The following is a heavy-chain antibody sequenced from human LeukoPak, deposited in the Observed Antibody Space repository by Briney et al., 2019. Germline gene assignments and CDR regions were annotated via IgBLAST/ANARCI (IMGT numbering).Heavy chain of an antibody. J-gene: IGHJ5*02. CDR2: ISYSGGTT. CDR1: GFTFSNYA. V-gene: IGHV3-23*01. Sequence: PGGSLRLSCAASGFTFSNYAMIWVRQAPGKGLEWVSIISYSGGTTYYADSVKGRFTISRDNSKNTLYLQMNSLRAEDTAVYYCAKAYYYGSGSDLGFDPWGQGTLVTVSS. D-gene: IGHD3-10*01. CDR3: AKAYYYGSGSDLGFDP.